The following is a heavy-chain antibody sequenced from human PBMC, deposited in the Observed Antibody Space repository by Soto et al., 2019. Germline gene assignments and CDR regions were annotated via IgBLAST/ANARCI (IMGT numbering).Heavy chain of an antibody. CDR3: ASPLWRDDYNWGYFDL. CDR1: GFTFSTYA. V-gene: IGHV3-23*01. J-gene: IGHJ2*01. D-gene: IGHD4-4*01. CDR2: ISPNGRNT. Sequence: PGGSLRLSCAASGFTFSTYALTWVRQAPGKGLEWVSAISPNGRNTYYIDSVKGRFTISRDNSKNTLYLQMNSLRAEDTAVYYCASPLWRDDYNWGYFDLWGRGTLVTVS.